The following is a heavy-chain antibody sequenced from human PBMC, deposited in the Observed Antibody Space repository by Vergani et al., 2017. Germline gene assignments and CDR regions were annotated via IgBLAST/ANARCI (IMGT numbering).Heavy chain of an antibody. J-gene: IGHJ4*02. V-gene: IGHV4-31*03. Sequence: QVQLQESGPGLVKPSQTLSLTCTVSGGSISSGGYYWSWIRQHPGKGLEWIGYIYHSGSTYYNPSLKGRVTISVDRSKNQFSLKLSSVTAADTAVYYCARGTESSGCYFDYWGQGTLVTVSS. D-gene: IGHD6-25*01. CDR3: ARGTESSGCYFDY. CDR2: IYHSGST. CDR1: GGSISSGGYY.